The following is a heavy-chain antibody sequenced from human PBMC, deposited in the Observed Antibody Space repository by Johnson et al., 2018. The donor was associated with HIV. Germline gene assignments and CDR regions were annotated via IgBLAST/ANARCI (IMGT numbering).Heavy chain of an antibody. Sequence: VQLVESGGGLVKPGGSLRLSCAASGFTFSDYYMNWIRQAPGKGLEWVSAISGRGGSTYYADSVKGRFTISRDNSKNTLYLQMNSLRAEDTAVYYCAKARAAAGTRDAFDIWGQGTMVTVSS. CDR1: GFTFSDYY. D-gene: IGHD6-13*01. J-gene: IGHJ3*02. CDR2: ISGRGGST. V-gene: IGHV3-23*04. CDR3: AKARAAAGTRDAFDI.